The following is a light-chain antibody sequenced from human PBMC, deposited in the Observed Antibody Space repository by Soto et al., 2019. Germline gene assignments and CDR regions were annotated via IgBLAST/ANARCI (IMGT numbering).Light chain of an antibody. CDR2: SAS. V-gene: IGKV1-9*01. CDR3: QQLYSHPLT. J-gene: IGKJ4*01. CDR1: QGITSY. Sequence: DIQMTQSPSSWSASVGDRVTITCRASQGITSYLAWYQQRPGKAPRLLIYSASTLQSGVPSRFSGSGYGTDFSLTISNLQPEDFATYYCQQLYSHPLTFGGGTKVDIK.